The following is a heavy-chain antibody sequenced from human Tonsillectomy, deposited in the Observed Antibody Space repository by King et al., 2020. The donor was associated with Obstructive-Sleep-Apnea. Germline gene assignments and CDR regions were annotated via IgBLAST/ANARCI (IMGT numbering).Heavy chain of an antibody. Sequence: VQSGGSLILSCAASGFMFRTYAMNWVRQTPGKGLEWVSGISGGGGRTNYADSGKGRFTISRDNSNNTLYLQMNSLRAEDTAIYYCAKDFAGGIIDSWGQGTLVTVSS. CDR2: ISGGGGRT. J-gene: IGHJ4*02. CDR1: GFMFRTYA. D-gene: IGHD3-10*01. V-gene: IGHV3-23*01. CDR3: AKDFAGGIIDS.